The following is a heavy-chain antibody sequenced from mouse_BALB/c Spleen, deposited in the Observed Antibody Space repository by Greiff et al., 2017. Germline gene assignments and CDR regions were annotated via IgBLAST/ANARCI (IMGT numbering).Heavy chain of an antibody. J-gene: IGHJ2*01. V-gene: IGHV5-6-5*01. CDR2: ISSGGST. Sequence: EVQRVESGGGLVKPGGSLKLSCAASGFTFSSYAMSWVRQTPEKRLEWVASISSGGSTYYPDSVKGRFTISRDNARNILYLQMNSLRSEDTAMYYYARGTTVVPTGVFDYWGQGTTLTVSA. CDR3: ARGTTVVPTGVFDY. D-gene: IGHD1-1*01. CDR1: GFTFSSYA.